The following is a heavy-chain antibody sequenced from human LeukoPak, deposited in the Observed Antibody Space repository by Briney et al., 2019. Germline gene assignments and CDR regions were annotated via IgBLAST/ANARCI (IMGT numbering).Heavy chain of an antibody. D-gene: IGHD3-3*01. J-gene: IGHJ4*02. Sequence: GGSLRLSCAASGFTFSRYAVHWVRQAPGKGLEWVAVISYDGSNKYYADSVKGRFTISRDNSKNTLYLQMNSLRAEDTAVYYCARVSYDFWSGYYDYWGQGTLVTVSS. CDR2: ISYDGSNK. V-gene: IGHV3-30-3*01. CDR1: GFTFSRYA. CDR3: ARVSYDFWSGYYDY.